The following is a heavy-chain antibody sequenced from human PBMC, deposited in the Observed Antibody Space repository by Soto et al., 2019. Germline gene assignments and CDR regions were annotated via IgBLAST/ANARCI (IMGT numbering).Heavy chain of an antibody. J-gene: IGHJ6*02. CDR2: IYPGDSDT. CDR1: GYSFTSYW. Sequence: PGESLKISCKGSGYSFTSYWIGWVRQMPWKGLEWMGIIYPGDSDTRYSPSFKGQVTISADKSISTAYLQWSSLKASDTAMYYCARHGDDIVVVPAAILRGYDYYYGMDVWGQGTTVTVSS. D-gene: IGHD2-2*02. CDR3: ARHGDDIVVVPAAILRGYDYYYGMDV. V-gene: IGHV5-51*01.